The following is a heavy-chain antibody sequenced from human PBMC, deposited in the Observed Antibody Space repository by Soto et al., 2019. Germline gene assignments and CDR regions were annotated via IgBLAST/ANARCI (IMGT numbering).Heavy chain of an antibody. CDR3: ARAGYQLLSSVSCFDS. Sequence: PLETLSLTCTVSGGSICDDYYWSWIRQPPGEGLGWIGYIYHTGNTNYNPSLPSRVSISVDKAKSQLSLKLISVTAADTAVYFCARAGYQLLSSVSCFDSWGQGTLVTVSS. CDR1: GGSICDDYY. V-gene: IGHV4-30-4*01. J-gene: IGHJ5*01. CDR2: IYHTGNT. D-gene: IGHD2-2*01.